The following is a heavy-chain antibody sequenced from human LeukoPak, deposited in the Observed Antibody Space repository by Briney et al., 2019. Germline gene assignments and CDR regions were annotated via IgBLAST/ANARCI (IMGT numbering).Heavy chain of an antibody. J-gene: IGHJ4*02. CDR1: GYTFTGYY. CDR2: INPNSGGT. CDR3: ARDTRNWALMRYYFDY. Sequence: PLASVKVSCKASGYTFTGYYMHWVRQAPGQGLEWMGWINPNSGGTNYAQKFQGRVTMTRDTSISTAYMELSRLRSDDTAVYYCARDTRNWALMRYYFDYWGQGTLVTVSS. V-gene: IGHV1-2*02. D-gene: IGHD7-27*01.